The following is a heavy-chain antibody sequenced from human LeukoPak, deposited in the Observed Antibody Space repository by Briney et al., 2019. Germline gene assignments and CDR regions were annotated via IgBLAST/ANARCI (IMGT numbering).Heavy chain of an antibody. J-gene: IGHJ4*02. CDR2: ISSSSSYI. D-gene: IGHD1-26*01. V-gene: IGHV3-21*01. CDR1: GFTFSSYG. Sequence: PGGSLRLSCAASGFTFSSYGMHWVRQAPGKGLEWVSSISSSSSYIYYRDSVKGRFTISRDNAKNSLYLQMHSLRAEDTAVYYCALVGATSWAPFDYWGQGTLVTVSS. CDR3: ALVGATSWAPFDY.